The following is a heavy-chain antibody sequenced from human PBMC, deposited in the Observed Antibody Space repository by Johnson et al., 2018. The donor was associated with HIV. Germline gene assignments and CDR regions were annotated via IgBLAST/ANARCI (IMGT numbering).Heavy chain of an antibody. Sequence: VQLVESGGGLVQPGGSLRLSCAASGFTFSSYWMSWVRQAPGKGLEWVANIKQDGSEKYYVDSVKGRFTISRDNAKNSLYLQMNSLRAEDTAVYYCARDRLYYGSSGYEESNAFDIWGQGTMVTVSS. CDR3: ARDRLYYGSSGYEESNAFDI. CDR2: IKQDGSEK. J-gene: IGHJ3*02. D-gene: IGHD6-13*01. V-gene: IGHV3-7*05. CDR1: GFTFSSYW.